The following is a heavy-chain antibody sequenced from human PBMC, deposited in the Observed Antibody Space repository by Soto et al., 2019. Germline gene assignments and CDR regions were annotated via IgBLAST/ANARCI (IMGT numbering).Heavy chain of an antibody. J-gene: IGHJ4*02. D-gene: IGHD6-13*01. CDR3: ACSSPDRHY. CDR1: GFTFSDYY. V-gene: IGHV4-31*02. Sequence: QVQLVESGGGLVKPGGSLRLSCAASGFTFSDYYMSWIRQAPGKGLEWIGYIYYSGSTYYNPSLKSRVTISVDTSKNQFSLKLSSVTAADTAVYYCACSSPDRHYWGQGTLVTVSS. CDR2: IYYSGST.